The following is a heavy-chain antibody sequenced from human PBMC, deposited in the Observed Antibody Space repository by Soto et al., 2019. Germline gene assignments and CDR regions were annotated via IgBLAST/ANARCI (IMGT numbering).Heavy chain of an antibody. D-gene: IGHD2-2*01. CDR1: GGSFSSYY. CDR2: IYYSGST. Sequence: QVQLQESGPGLVRPSETLSLTCTVSGGSFSSYYWTGIRQSPGKGLEWIGSIYYSGSTDYNPSLRGRLAISIDTSKNQFSLRLNSMTAADTAVYYCAGRDCSGTNCYYLDYYYMDVWGKGTTVTVSS. J-gene: IGHJ6*03. V-gene: IGHV4-59*08. CDR3: AGRDCSGTNCYYLDYYYMDV.